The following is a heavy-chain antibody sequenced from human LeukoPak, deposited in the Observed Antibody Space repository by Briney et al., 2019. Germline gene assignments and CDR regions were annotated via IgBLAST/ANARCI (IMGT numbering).Heavy chain of an antibody. D-gene: IGHD4-23*01. CDR1: ALTFSNYW. J-gene: IGHJ4*02. CDR3: ARDRGYSTFDY. Sequence: GGSLRLSCAASALTFSNYWISSGRQAPGKGLEWVANIKEDGSEINYVDSVKGRFTISRDNAKNSLYLQMNSLRVDDTAVYYCARDRGYSTFDYWGQGTLVTVSS. CDR2: IKEDGSEI. V-gene: IGHV3-7*01.